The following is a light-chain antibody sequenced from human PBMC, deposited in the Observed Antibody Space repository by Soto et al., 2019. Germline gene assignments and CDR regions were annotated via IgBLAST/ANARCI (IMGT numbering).Light chain of an antibody. Sequence: EIVLTQSPATLSLSPGERATLSCGASQSVSSSYLAWYQQKPGLAPSFFIYAASSRATAIPDRFSGSGSGKDFTLTISRLEPEDVAVGYCQHCGTSPPKLTFGGGTKVEIK. CDR1: QSVSSSY. CDR2: AAS. J-gene: IGKJ4*01. V-gene: IGKV3D-20*01. CDR3: QHCGTSPPKLT.